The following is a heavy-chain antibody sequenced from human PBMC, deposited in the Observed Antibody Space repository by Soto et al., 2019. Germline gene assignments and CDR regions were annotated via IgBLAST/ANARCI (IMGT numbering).Heavy chain of an antibody. V-gene: IGHV4-34*01. J-gene: IGHJ6*03. D-gene: IGHD6-6*01. CDR2: INHSGST. CDR3: ARVKYHYYYYMDV. CDR1: GGSFRGYY. Sequence: TSETLSLTCAVYGGSFRGYYWCWIRQPPGKGLEWIGEINHSGSTNYNPSLKSRVTISVDTSKNQFSLKLSPVTAADTAVYYCARVKYHYYYYMDVWGKGTTVTVSS.